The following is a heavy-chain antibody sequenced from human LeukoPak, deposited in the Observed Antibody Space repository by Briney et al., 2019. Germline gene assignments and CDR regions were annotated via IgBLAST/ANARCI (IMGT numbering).Heavy chain of an antibody. D-gene: IGHD6-19*01. V-gene: IGHV3-7*04. CDR1: GFTFSSYW. CDR3: ARVVAYSSGWSRKGDYYYYMDV. J-gene: IGHJ6*03. Sequence: PGGSLRLSCAASGFTFSSYWMSWVRQAPGKGLEWVANIKQDGSEKYYVDSVKGRFTISRDNAKNSLYLQMNSLRAEDTAVYYCARVVAYSSGWSRKGDYYYYMDVWGKGTTVTISS. CDR2: IKQDGSEK.